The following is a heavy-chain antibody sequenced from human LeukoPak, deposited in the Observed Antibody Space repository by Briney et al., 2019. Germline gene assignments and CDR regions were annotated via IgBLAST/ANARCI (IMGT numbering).Heavy chain of an antibody. CDR2: INPNSGGT. CDR1: GYTFTGYY. J-gene: IGHJ4*02. Sequence: GVSVKVSCKASGYTFTGYYMHWVRQAPGQGLEWMGWINPNSGGTNYAQKFQGRVTMTRDTSISTAYMELSRLRSDDTAVYYCARDGGGELRYFDWLSFFDYWGQGTLVTVSS. CDR3: ARDGGGELRYFDWLSFFDY. V-gene: IGHV1-2*02. D-gene: IGHD3-9*01.